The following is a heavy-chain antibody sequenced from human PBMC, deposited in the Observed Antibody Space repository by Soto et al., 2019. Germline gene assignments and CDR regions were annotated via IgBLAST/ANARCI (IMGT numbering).Heavy chain of an antibody. Sequence: QVQLVQSGAEVKKPGSSVKVSCKASGGTFSSYAISWVRQAPGQGLEWMGGIIPIFGTANYAQKFQGRVTITADESTSTAYMELSSLRTEDTVVYYCSREGTGGNSYYYYGMDVWGQETTVTVSS. CDR1: GGTFSSYA. CDR2: IIPIFGTA. CDR3: SREGTGGNSYYYYGMDV. D-gene: IGHD2-21*02. V-gene: IGHV1-69*01. J-gene: IGHJ6*02.